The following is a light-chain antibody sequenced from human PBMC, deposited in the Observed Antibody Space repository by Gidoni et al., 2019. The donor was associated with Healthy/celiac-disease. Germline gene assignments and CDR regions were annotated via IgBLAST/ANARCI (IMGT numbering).Light chain of an antibody. CDR3: QQYGSSPPDT. V-gene: IGKV3-20*01. Sequence: EIVLTQSTGTLSLSPGERATLSCRASQSVSSSYLAWYQQKPGQAPRLLIYGASSRATGIPDRFSGSGSGTDFTIPISRLDPEDFAVYYCQQYGSSPPDTFGQGTRLEIK. J-gene: IGKJ5*01. CDR2: GAS. CDR1: QSVSSSY.